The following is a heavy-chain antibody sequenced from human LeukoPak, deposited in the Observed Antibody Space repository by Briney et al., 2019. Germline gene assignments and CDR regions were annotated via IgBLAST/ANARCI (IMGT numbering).Heavy chain of an antibody. CDR3: ARVDTAMVRYFDY. Sequence: GESLKISCKGSGYSFTSYWIAWVRQMPGKGLEWMGIIYPGDSDTRYSPSFRGQVTISADKSISTAYLQWSSLKASDTAMYYCARVDTAMVRYFDYWGQGTLVTVSS. CDR2: IYPGDSDT. J-gene: IGHJ4*02. V-gene: IGHV5-51*01. CDR1: GYSFTSYW. D-gene: IGHD5-18*01.